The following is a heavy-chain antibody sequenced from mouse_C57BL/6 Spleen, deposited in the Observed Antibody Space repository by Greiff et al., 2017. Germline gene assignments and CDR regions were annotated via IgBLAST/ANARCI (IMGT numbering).Heavy chain of an antibody. CDR3: TRNDFNLLLPYGAD. V-gene: IGHV1-15*01. Sequence: QVQLKQSGAELVRPGASVTLSCKASGYTFTDYEMHWVKQTPVHGLEWIGAIDPETGGTAYNQKFKGKAILTADKSSSTAYMELRSLTSEDSAVYYCTRNDFNLLLPYGADWGQGTLVTVSA. CDR2: IDPETGGT. CDR1: GYTFTDYE. J-gene: IGHJ3*01. D-gene: IGHD1-1*01.